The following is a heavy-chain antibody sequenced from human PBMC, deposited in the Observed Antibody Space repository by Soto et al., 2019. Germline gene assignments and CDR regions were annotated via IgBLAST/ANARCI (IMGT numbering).Heavy chain of an antibody. CDR2: MNPNSGNT. J-gene: IGHJ3*02. D-gene: IGHD4-17*01. Sequence: ASVKVSFKASGYSFTSYDINWVRQATGQGLEWMGWMNPNSGNTGYAQKFQGRVTMTRNTSISTAYMELSSLRSEDTAVYYCARGQGDYVMPDAFDIWGQGTTVTVSS. CDR1: GYSFTSYD. V-gene: IGHV1-8*01. CDR3: ARGQGDYVMPDAFDI.